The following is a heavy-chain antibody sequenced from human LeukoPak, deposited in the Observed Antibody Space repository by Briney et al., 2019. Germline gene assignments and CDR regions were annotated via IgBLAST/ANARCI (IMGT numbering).Heavy chain of an antibody. D-gene: IGHD2-2*01. Sequence: SETLSLTCTVSGGSISDYYWSWIRQPPGKGLEWIGYIYYSGSTTYNPSLKSRVTMSVDTAKNQFSLKLRPVTAAETAIYYCARGDFCSSSSCYLRPMDVWGKGTTATVSS. J-gene: IGHJ6*03. CDR3: ARGDFCSSSSCYLRPMDV. CDR1: GGSISDYY. CDR2: IYYSGST. V-gene: IGHV4-59*01.